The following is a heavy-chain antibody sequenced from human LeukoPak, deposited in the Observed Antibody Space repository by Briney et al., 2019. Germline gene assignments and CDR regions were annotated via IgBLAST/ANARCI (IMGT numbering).Heavy chain of an antibody. J-gene: IGHJ4*02. V-gene: IGHV1-2*02. CDR1: GYTFTGYY. D-gene: IGHD2-15*01. CDR3: AREREGCSGGSCPFDY. Sequence: GASVKVSCKASGYTFTGYYMHWVRQAPGQGLEWMGWINPNSGGTNYAQKFQGRVTMTRDTSISTAYMELSRLRSDDTAVYYCAREREGCSGGSCPFDYWGQGTLVTVSS. CDR2: INPNSGGT.